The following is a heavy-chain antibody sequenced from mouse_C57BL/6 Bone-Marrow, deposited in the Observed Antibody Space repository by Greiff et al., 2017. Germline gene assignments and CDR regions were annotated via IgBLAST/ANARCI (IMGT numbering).Heavy chain of an antibody. V-gene: IGHV1-81*01. CDR2: IYPRSGNT. CDR3: AREGLLSMDY. J-gene: IGHJ4*01. CDR1: GYTFTSYG. D-gene: IGHD2-10*01. Sequence: QVQLQQSGAELARPGASVKLSCKASGYTFTSYGISWVKQRTGQGLEWIGEIYPRSGNTYHNEKFKGKATLTADKSSSTAYMELRSLTSEDSAVYFCAREGLLSMDYWGQGTSGTVSS.